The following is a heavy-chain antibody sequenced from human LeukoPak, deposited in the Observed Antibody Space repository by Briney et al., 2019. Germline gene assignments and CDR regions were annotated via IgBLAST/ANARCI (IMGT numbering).Heavy chain of an antibody. CDR3: ARDRPAYDFWSGQSGDY. CDR1: GFTFSSYW. CDR2: IKQDGSEK. D-gene: IGHD3-3*01. J-gene: IGHJ4*02. Sequence: GGSLRLSCAASGFTFSSYWMSWVRQAPGKGLEWVANIKQDGSEKYYVDSVKGRFTISRDNAKNSLYLQMNSLRAEDTAVYYRARDRPAYDFWSGQSGDYWGQGTLVTVSS. V-gene: IGHV3-7*01.